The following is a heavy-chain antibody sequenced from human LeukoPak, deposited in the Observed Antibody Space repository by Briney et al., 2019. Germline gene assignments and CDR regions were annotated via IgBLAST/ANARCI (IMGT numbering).Heavy chain of an antibody. Sequence: GGSLRLSCAASGFTFSNAWMNWVRQAPGKGLEWVSYISSSSSTIYYADSVKGRFTISRDNAKNSLYLQMNSLRAEDTAVYYCARHLNYYLDYWGQGTLVTVSS. CDR3: ARHLNYYLDY. CDR2: ISSSSSTI. V-gene: IGHV3-48*01. D-gene: IGHD3-10*01. CDR1: GFTFSNAW. J-gene: IGHJ4*02.